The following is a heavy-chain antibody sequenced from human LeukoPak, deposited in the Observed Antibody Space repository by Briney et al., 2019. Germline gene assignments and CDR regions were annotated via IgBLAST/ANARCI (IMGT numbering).Heavy chain of an antibody. Sequence: PSETLSLTCAVYGGSFSGYYWSWIRQPPGKGLEWIGEINHSGSTNYNPSLKSRVTISVDTSKNQFSLKLSSVTAADTAVYYCASTASYSSGWYGFFDYWGQGTLVTVSS. CDR3: ASTASYSSGWYGFFDY. CDR1: GGSFSGYY. D-gene: IGHD6-19*01. CDR2: INHSGST. J-gene: IGHJ4*02. V-gene: IGHV4-34*01.